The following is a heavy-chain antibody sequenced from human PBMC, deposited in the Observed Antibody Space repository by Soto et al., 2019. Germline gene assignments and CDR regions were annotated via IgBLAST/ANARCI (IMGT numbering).Heavy chain of an antibody. CDR2: IYHSGST. V-gene: IGHV4-30-2*01. D-gene: IGHD6-13*01. J-gene: IGHJ3*02. CDR3: ARRYSSAFDI. Sequence: SETLSLTCVVSGGSISSGGYFWSWIRQPPGKGLEWIGYIYHSGSTYYNPSLKSRVTISVDRSKNQFSLKLSSVTAADTAVYYCARRYSSAFDIWGQGTMVTVSS. CDR1: GGSISSGGYF.